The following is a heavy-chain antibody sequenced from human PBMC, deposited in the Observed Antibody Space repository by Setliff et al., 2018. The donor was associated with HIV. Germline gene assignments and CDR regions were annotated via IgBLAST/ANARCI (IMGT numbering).Heavy chain of an antibody. J-gene: IGHJ4*02. CDR1: GFTLSRCW. V-gene: IGHV3-7*01. Sequence: PGESLKISCAASGFTLSRCWMNWVRQAPGKGLEWVGNIKQDGSEKYYVDSVKGRFTISRDNAKNSLYLQMNSLRADDTAMYYCAGNYYDSSGYYDYWGQGTLVTVSS. CDR2: IKQDGSEK. D-gene: IGHD3-22*01. CDR3: AGNYYDSSGYYDY.